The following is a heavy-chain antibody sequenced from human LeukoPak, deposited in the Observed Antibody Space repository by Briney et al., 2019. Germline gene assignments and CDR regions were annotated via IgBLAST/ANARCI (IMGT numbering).Heavy chain of an antibody. Sequence: PSETLSPTCAVYGGSFSGYYWSWIRQPPGKGLEWIGEINHSGSTNYNPSLKSRVTISVDTSKNQFSLKLSSVTAADTAVYYCARVPYYYGSGSYYGVYYYYYVMDVWGKGTTVTVSS. CDR2: INHSGST. J-gene: IGHJ6*04. D-gene: IGHD3-10*01. V-gene: IGHV4-34*01. CDR3: ARVPYYYGSGSYYGVYYYYYVMDV. CDR1: GGSFSGYY.